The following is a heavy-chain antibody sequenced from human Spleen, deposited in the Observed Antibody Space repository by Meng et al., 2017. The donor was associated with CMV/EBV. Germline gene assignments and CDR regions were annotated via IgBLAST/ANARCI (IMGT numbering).Heavy chain of an antibody. D-gene: IGHD3-22*01. CDR3: ARVTYYYDSSGYGRALYYFDY. CDR1: GFTVSSNY. V-gene: IGHV3-21*01. Sequence: GESLKISCAASGFTVSSNYMSWVRQAPGKGLEWVSSISSSASYIYSADSMKGRFTISRDNAKSTLYLQMNSLRGEDTAVYYCARVTYYYDSSGYGRALYYFDYWGQGTLVTVSS. CDR2: ISSSASYI. J-gene: IGHJ4*02.